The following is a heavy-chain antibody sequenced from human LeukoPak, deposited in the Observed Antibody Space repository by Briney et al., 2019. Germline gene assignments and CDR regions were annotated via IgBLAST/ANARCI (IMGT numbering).Heavy chain of an antibody. D-gene: IGHD3-22*01. J-gene: IGHJ3*02. Sequence: GGSLRLSCAASGFTFSSYAMSWVRQAPGKGLEWVSAISGSGGSTYCADSVKGRFTISRDNSKNTLYLQMNSLRAEDTAVYYCASRSGHDSSGYREAFDIWGQGTMVTVSS. CDR1: GFTFSSYA. CDR3: ASRSGHDSSGYREAFDI. CDR2: ISGSGGST. V-gene: IGHV3-23*01.